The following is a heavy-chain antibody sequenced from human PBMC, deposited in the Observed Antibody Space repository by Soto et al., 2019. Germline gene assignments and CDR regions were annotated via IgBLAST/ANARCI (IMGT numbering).Heavy chain of an antibody. V-gene: IGHV4-34*01. CDR2: FNHYGST. D-gene: IGHD2-2*01. Sequence: QVQLQQLGAGLLKPSETLSLTCAVYGGSFSSYYWSWIRQPPGKGLEWIGQFNHYGSTDYNPSLKSRVTISVDTSKNHFSLRLSSVTAADTAMYYCATHCSSTSCYYTFDPWGQGTLVTVSS. CDR3: ATHCSSTSCYYTFDP. CDR1: GGSFSSYY. J-gene: IGHJ5*02.